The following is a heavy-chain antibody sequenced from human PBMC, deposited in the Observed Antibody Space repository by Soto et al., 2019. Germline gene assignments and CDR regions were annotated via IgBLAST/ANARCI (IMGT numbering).Heavy chain of an antibody. J-gene: IGHJ4*02. CDR3: AKTQYCSGSCYFRALD. Sequence: VQLWESGGGLVQPGGSLRLSCAASGFTFSNYAMSWVRQAPGKGLEWLSVISGGGGTTYDGETVKGRFAISRENSKNRLYLQRNTLRVGDTAFYYCAKTQYCSGSCYFRALDWGQGSLVTVSS. CDR1: GFTFSNYA. V-gene: IGHV3-23*01. CDR2: ISGGGGTT. D-gene: IGHD2-15*01.